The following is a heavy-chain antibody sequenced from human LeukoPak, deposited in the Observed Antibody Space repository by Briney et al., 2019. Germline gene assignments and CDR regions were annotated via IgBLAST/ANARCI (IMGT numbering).Heavy chain of an antibody. V-gene: IGHV4-59*01. CDR3: ARSGAAWGGYPPHASEI. CDR2: VYNSGST. J-gene: IGHJ3*02. CDR1: DDSISSCY. D-gene: IGHD3-3*01. Sequence: PSETLSLTCSVPDDSISSCYWTWIRQPPGKGLEWIGYVYNSGSTDYNPSLKSRVTISVNTSKNQFSLRLNSVTAADTAVYYCARSGAAWGGYPPHASEIWGQGTLVTVSS.